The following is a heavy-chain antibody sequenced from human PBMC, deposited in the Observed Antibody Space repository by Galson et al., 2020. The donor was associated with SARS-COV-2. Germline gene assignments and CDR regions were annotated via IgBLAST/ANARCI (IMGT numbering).Heavy chain of an antibody. CDR3: ARCDSSGYYYVY. V-gene: IGHV3-66*01. CDR2: IYSGGSI. D-gene: IGHD3-22*01. J-gene: IGHJ4*02. Sequence: GESLKISCAASGFTVSSNSMSWVRQAPGKGLEWVSVIYSGGSIYYADSVKGRFTISRDNSKNTLYLQMNSLRAEDTAVYYCARCDSSGYYYVYWGQGTLVTVSS. CDR1: GFTVSSNS.